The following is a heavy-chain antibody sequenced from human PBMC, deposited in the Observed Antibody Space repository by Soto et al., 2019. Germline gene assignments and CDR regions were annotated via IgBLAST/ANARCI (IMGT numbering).Heavy chain of an antibody. CDR1: GGTFRTYA. Sequence: QVQLLQSGAEVKKPGSSVRVSCEASGGTFRTYAISWVRQAPGQGLEWMGEIIPIFGTINDAQKFQGRPTXTXDXXTSTVYMDLRRLRSYDTALYYCAKEAVSRTPTSYYYYGMDVWGQGTTVTVSS. J-gene: IGHJ6*02. CDR3: AKEAVSRTPTSYYYYGMDV. D-gene: IGHD3-10*01. CDR2: IIPIFGTI. V-gene: IGHV1-69*05.